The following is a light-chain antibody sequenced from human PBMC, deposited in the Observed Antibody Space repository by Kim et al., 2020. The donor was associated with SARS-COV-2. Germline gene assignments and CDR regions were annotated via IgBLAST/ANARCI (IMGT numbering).Light chain of an antibody. CDR1: SSDIGSYNL. V-gene: IGLV2-23*01. Sequence: QSALTQPASVSGSPGQSITISCTGTSSDIGSYNLVSWYQQHPGKAPKLMIYEGSKRPSGVSDRLSGSKSGNTASLTISGLQAEDEADYYCCAYAGSSTLMFGGGTKVTVL. CDR2: EGS. CDR3: CAYAGSSTLM. J-gene: IGLJ3*02.